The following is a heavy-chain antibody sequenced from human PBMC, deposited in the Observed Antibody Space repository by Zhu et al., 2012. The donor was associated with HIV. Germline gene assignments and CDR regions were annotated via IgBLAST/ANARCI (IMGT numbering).Heavy chain of an antibody. CDR1: GASVSSGSHY. Sequence: QVQLQESGPRLVKPSETLSLTCTVSGASVSSGSHYWSWIRQPPGKGLEWIGNIYYSGNTNYNISLESRVIISVDVSKNQFSLNVKSVTAADTAEYYCARGRASSENYWYFDVWSPGTRVAVSS. CDR3: ARGRASSENYWYFDV. D-gene: IGHD6-6*01. V-gene: IGHV4-61*01. CDR2: IYYSGNT. J-gene: IGHJ2*01.